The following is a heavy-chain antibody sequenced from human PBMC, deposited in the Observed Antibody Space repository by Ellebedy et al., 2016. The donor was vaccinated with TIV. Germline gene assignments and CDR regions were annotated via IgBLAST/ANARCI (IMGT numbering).Heavy chain of an antibody. CDR2: IHQYGSEE. Sequence: GESLKISCVAAGCHVGNYWMAWGRQAPGKGLEWVASIHQYGSEEYYVDSVKCRFTLSRDNAKNSLYLQMSSLRAEDTAVYYCTRALVPYSGSSPFDLWGRGTLVTVSS. CDR1: GCHVGNYW. V-gene: IGHV3-7*04. D-gene: IGHD1-26*01. J-gene: IGHJ4*02. CDR3: TRALVPYSGSSPFDL.